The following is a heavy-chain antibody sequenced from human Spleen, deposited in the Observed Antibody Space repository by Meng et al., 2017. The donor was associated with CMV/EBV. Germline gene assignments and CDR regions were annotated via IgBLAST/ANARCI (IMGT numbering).Heavy chain of an antibody. V-gene: IGHV3-21*01. CDR1: GFTFSSYA. D-gene: IGHD4-17*01. J-gene: IGHJ4*02. CDR3: VRVYYGESVDYFDY. Sequence: GESLKISCVASGFTFSSYAMSWVRQAPGTGLEWVSSISSRSGYIYYADSVKGRFTISRDNAKNSLFLQMNSLRVEDTAVYYCVRVYYGESVDYFDYWGQGTLVTVSS. CDR2: ISSRSGYI.